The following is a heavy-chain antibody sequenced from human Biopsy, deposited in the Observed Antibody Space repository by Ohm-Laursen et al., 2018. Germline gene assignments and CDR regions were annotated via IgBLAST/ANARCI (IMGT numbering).Heavy chain of an antibody. Sequence: ASVKVSCKVFGYSLTELSMQWVRQAPGQGLEWMGGFAPENGRIVYSQKFQGRVTMTEDTSTSTAYMEVWRLRYDDTAVYYCAADINVWNVNYWGQGTQVNVSS. V-gene: IGHV1-24*01. D-gene: IGHD1-1*01. CDR3: AADINVWNVNY. CDR1: GYSLTELS. J-gene: IGHJ4*02. CDR2: FAPENGRI.